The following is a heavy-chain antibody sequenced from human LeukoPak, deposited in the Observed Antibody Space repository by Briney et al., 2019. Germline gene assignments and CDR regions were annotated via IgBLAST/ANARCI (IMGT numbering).Heavy chain of an antibody. V-gene: IGHV3-7*03. Sequence: GGSLRLSCEASRFTFSYYWMGWVRQAPGKGLEWVANIKQDGSETYYVDSVKGRFTISRDNARYSLYLQMNSLRAEDTAVYYCAKDSGWILFDDWGQGTLVTVSS. CDR3: AKDSGWILFDD. CDR2: IKQDGSET. J-gene: IGHJ4*02. D-gene: IGHD2-2*03. CDR1: RFTFSYYW.